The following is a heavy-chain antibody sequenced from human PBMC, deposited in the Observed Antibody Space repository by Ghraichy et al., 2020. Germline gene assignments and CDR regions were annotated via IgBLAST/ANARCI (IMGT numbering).Heavy chain of an antibody. D-gene: IGHD1-14*01. J-gene: IGHJ5*02. Sequence: SETLSLTCTVSGDSITSNSYYWAWVRQPPGKGLEWIASTCYGGPTSCRSPLQSRVTMSVDAAKNQFSLKLASVTATDTSVYYCVCHGIKFPPWGQGTLVTVAS. CDR3: VCHGIKFPP. V-gene: IGHV4-39*01. CDR1: GDSITSNSYY. CDR2: TCYGGPT.